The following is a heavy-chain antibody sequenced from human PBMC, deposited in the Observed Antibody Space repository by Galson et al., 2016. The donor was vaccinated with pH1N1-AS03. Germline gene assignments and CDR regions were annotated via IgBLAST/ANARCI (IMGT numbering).Heavy chain of an antibody. CDR2: ISASGGST. CDR3: AKGMTKVTSIYGMDV. D-gene: IGHD4-17*01. CDR1: GFSFSSYA. Sequence: SLRLSCAASGFSFSSYAMSWVRQAPGKGLEWISGISASGGSTNYVEPVKGRFTISRDNSRNTLDLQMHSLRADDTAIYYCAKGMTKVTSIYGMDVLGQGTTVSVSS. J-gene: IGHJ6*02. V-gene: IGHV3-23*01.